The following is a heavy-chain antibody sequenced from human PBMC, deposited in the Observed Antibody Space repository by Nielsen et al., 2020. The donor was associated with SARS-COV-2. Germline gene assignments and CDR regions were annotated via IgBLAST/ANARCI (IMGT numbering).Heavy chain of an antibody. CDR1: GYSFNMYT. V-gene: IGHV7-4-1*02. CDR2: INTKTGDP. CDR3: ARKTCGSTSCPFGY. J-gene: IGHJ4*02. Sequence: ASVKVSCKASGYSFNMYTMNWVRQAPGQGLEWMGWINTKTGDPTYAQGFSGRFVFSVDTSVNTAYLQISSLEAEDTAVYYCARKTCGSTSCPFGYWGQGTLVTVSS. D-gene: IGHD2-2*01.